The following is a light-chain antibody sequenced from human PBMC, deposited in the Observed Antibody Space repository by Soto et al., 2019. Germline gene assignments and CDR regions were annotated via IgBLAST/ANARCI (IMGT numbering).Light chain of an antibody. CDR1: QSVSSIY. CDR3: QQYGSSPIT. CDR2: ATS. V-gene: IGKV3-20*01. Sequence: EIVLTQSPDTLSLSPLERSTLSFISSQSVSSIYLAWYQQKPGQAPSLLIYATSSRATGIPDRFSGSGSGTDFSLTISRLEPEDFAVYYCQQYGSSPITFGQGTRLEIK. J-gene: IGKJ5*01.